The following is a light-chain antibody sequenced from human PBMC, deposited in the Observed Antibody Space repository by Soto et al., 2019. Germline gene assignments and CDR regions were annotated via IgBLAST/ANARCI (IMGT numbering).Light chain of an antibody. Sequence: EIVLTQSPGTLSLSPGERATLSCRASQSVSSKSLAWYHQKPGQPPRLLMYGASSRATGIPDRFSGSGSGTDFTLTIIRLEPEDFAMYYCQQYGSSLITFGQGTRLEIE. CDR2: GAS. J-gene: IGKJ5*01. V-gene: IGKV3-20*01. CDR1: QSVSSKS. CDR3: QQYGSSLIT.